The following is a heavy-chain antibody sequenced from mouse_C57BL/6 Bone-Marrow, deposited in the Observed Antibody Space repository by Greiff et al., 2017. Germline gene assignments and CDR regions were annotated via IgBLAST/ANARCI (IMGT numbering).Heavy chain of an antibody. Sequence: QVQLKQSGAELVKPGASVKMSCKASGYTFTSYWMAWARQRPGHGLEWIGIIYPGGGYTNYNEKFKGKATLPADKSSSTAYMQFSSLTSEDSAVYYCAQDGGSAAYALGYWGKVTSVTV. D-gene: IGHD1-1*02. J-gene: IGHJ4*01. CDR1: GYTFTSYW. CDR2: IYPGGGYT. CDR3: AQDGGSAAYALGY. V-gene: IGHV1-63*01.